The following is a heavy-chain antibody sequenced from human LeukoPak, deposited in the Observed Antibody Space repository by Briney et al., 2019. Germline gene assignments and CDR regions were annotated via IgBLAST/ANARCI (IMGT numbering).Heavy chain of an antibody. V-gene: IGHV3-21*06. CDR1: GFTFSNYN. CDR3: ARALWSGPVYYGMDV. Sequence: GGSLRLSCAASGFTFSNYNFYWVRQAPGKGLEWVSSISSTSSYIYYADSVKGRFTISRDNAKDSLYLQMNSLRAEDTAVYYCARALWSGPVYYGMDVWGQGTTVTVSS. CDR2: ISSTSSYI. J-gene: IGHJ6*02. D-gene: IGHD3-10*01.